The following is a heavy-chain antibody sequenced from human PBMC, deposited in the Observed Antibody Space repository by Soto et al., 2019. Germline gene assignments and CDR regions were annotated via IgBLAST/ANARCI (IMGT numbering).Heavy chain of an antibody. V-gene: IGHV4-39*01. J-gene: IGHJ4*02. CDR2: IYYSGST. CDR1: GGSISGSGYY. CDR3: ARLEGLATISYYFDF. D-gene: IGHD3-9*01. Sequence: PSETLSLTCTVSGGSISGSGYYWGWIRQPPGKGLEWIGTIYYSGSTYSNSSLKSRVTISLDTSKNQFSLKLNSVTAADSAVYFCARLEGLATISYYFDFWGQGALVTVSS.